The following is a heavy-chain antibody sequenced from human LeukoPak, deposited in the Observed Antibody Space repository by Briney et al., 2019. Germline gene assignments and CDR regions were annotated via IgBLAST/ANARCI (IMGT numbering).Heavy chain of an antibody. CDR3: ARDSVVGGHIDY. J-gene: IGHJ4*02. Sequence: PGGSLRLSCAASGFTFSSYSMNWVRQAPGKGLEWVSSISSSSSYIYYADSVKGRFTISRDNAKNSLYLQMNSLRAEDTAVYYCARDSVVGGHIDYWGQGTLVTVSS. CDR2: ISSSSSYI. CDR1: GFTFSSYS. D-gene: IGHD1-26*01. V-gene: IGHV3-21*01.